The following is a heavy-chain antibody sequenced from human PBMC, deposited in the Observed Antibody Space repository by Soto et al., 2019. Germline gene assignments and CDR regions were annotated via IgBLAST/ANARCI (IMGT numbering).Heavy chain of an antibody. Sequence: GGSLRLSCAASGFTFSSYSMNWVRQAPGKGLEWVSSISSSSSYIYYADSLKSRFTISRENAKNSLYLQMNSLIAEDTAVYYCARAQYTGSYFDACDVWGQGTMVTVSS. CDR2: ISSSSSYI. V-gene: IGHV3-21*01. CDR3: ARAQYTGSYFDACDV. D-gene: IGHD1-26*01. CDR1: GFTFSSYS. J-gene: IGHJ3*01.